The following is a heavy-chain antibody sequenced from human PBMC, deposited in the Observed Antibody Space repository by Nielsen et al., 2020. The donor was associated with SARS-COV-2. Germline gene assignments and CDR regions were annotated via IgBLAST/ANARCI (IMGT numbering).Heavy chain of an antibody. Sequence: GSLRLSCAASGFTFSNAWMSWVRQAPGKGLEWVGRIKSKTDGGTTDYAAPVNGRFTISRDDSNNTLYLQMNSLKAEDTAVYYCTTTEYCSGGSCYAGWFDPWGQGTLVTVSS. CDR1: GFTFSNAW. CDR2: IKSKTDGGTT. V-gene: IGHV3-15*01. D-gene: IGHD2-15*01. CDR3: TTTEYCSGGSCYAGWFDP. J-gene: IGHJ5*02.